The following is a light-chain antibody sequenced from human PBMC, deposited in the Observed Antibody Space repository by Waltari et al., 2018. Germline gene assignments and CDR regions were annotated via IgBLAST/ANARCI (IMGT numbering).Light chain of an antibody. Sequence: QLVLTQSPSASASLGASVKLTCTLSSGHNNYAIAWHQQQPEKGPRVLMKVDNDGRRTKGDGIPDRFSGSTSGAERYLTISGLQSEDEADYYCQTWDSGIWVFGGGTKLTVL. J-gene: IGLJ3*02. CDR1: SGHNNYA. V-gene: IGLV4-69*01. CDR2: VDNDGRR. CDR3: QTWDSGIWV.